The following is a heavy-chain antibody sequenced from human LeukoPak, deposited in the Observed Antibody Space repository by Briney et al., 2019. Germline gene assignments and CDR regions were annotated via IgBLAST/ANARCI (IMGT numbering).Heavy chain of an antibody. CDR1: GGTFSGYA. D-gene: IGHD2-2*01. J-gene: IGHJ4*02. CDR2: ISAHSGNA. V-gene: IGHV1-18*01. Sequence: ASVKVSCKASGGTFSGYAISWVRQAPGQGLEWIGWISAHSGNANYAQRLQGRVTMTTDTSTSTAYMELRSLTSDDTAVYYCAREASYCTSTSCYESEDYWGQGTLVTVSS. CDR3: AREASYCTSTSCYESEDY.